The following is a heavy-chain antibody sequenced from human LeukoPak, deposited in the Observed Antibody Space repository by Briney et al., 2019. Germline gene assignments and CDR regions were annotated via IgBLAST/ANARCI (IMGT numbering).Heavy chain of an antibody. V-gene: IGHV4-4*07. D-gene: IGHD6-19*01. Sequence: SETLSLTCTVSGGSISSYYWSWIRQPAGKGLEWIGRIYTSGSTNYNPSLKSRVTISVDTSKNQFSLKLSSVTAADTAVYYCARVGDIAVAGTAGFDYWGQGTLVTVSS. CDR1: GGSISSYY. J-gene: IGHJ4*02. CDR3: ARVGDIAVAGTAGFDY. CDR2: IYTSGST.